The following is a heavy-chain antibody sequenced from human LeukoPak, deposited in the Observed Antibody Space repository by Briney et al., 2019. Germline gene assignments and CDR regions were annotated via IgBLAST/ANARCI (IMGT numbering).Heavy chain of an antibody. D-gene: IGHD5-12*01. CDR3: AGQWLRLGPIDY. V-gene: IGHV3-23*01. CDR1: GFTFISYS. CDR2: ISGNGDNT. Sequence: GGSLRLSCSVSGFTFISYSMTWVRQAPGKGLEWLSSISGNGDNTYYADSVKGRFTISRDNSKDTLYLQMNSLRVDDTAVYYCAGQWLRLGPIDYWGQGTLVSVSS. J-gene: IGHJ4*02.